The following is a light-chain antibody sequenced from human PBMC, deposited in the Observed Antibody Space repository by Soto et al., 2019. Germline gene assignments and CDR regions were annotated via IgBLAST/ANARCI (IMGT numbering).Light chain of an antibody. CDR3: SSYTSSTTLV. J-gene: IGLJ2*01. Sequence: QSALTQPASVSGSPGQSITISCTGTSSDVGSYDYLSWYQQRPGKAPKLMIYEVTNRPSGVSNRFSGSKSGNTASLTISGLQAEDEAHYYCSSYTSSTTLVFGGGTKVTVL. CDR1: SSDVGSYDY. CDR2: EVT. V-gene: IGLV2-14*01.